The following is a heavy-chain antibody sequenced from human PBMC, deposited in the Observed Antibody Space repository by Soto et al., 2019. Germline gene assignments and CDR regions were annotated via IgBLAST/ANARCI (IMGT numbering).Heavy chain of an antibody. V-gene: IGHV4-34*01. Sequence: PSETLSLTCAVYGGFLIESYCSFSRHPPFKWLEWIVEINHVGGTNYNPSLKSRVTMSVDTSQNQFSLRLISVTAADTAMYFCVRIRYQLPSSVLWLDPWGQGTPVTVSS. J-gene: IGHJ5*02. D-gene: IGHD3-16*01. CDR2: INHVGGT. CDR3: VRIRYQLPSSVLWLDP. CDR1: GGFLIESY.